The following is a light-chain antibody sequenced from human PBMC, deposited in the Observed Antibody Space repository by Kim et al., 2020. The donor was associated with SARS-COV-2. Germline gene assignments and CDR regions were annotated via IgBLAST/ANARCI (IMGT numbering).Light chain of an antibody. CDR2: GAS. V-gene: IGKV1-33*01. Sequence: ASVGARVTITCQASQDIRNDLHWYQQKPGKAPNLLIYGASNLETGVPLRFSGSVSGTEFTFTISSLQPDDIATYFCQQYGSLPLTFGGGTKVDIK. CDR3: QQYGSLPLT. CDR1: QDIRND. J-gene: IGKJ4*01.